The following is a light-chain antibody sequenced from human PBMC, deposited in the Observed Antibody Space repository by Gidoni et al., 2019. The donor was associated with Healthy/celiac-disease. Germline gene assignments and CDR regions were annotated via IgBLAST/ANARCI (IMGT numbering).Light chain of an antibody. CDR2: DAS. J-gene: IGKJ3*01. CDR3: QQRSNWPPLFT. Sequence: DTVLTQSPATLACSPGERATLSCRASQRVSRYLAWYQQKPGQAPRLLIYDASNRATGIPARFSDSGSGTDFTLTISSLEPEDFAVYYCQQRSNWPPLFTFGPGTKVDIK. V-gene: IGKV3-11*01. CDR1: QRVSRY.